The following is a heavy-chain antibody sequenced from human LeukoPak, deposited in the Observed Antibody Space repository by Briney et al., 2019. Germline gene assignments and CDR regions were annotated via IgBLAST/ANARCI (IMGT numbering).Heavy chain of an antibody. V-gene: IGHV3-11*01. CDR2: ISSSGSTI. CDR3: ARADYDIASTDGVVEY. Sequence: PGGSLRLSCVASGFTFSDYYMTWIRQAPGKGLEWVSDISSSGSTIYYADSVKGRFTISRDNAKNSLYLQMNSLRAEDTAVYYCARADYDIASTDGVVEYWGQGTLVTVSS. D-gene: IGHD3-9*01. CDR1: GFTFSDYY. J-gene: IGHJ4*02.